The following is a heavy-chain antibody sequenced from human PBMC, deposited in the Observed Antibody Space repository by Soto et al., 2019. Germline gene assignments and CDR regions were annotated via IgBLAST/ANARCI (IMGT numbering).Heavy chain of an antibody. D-gene: IGHD6-13*01. J-gene: IGHJ6*02. CDR1: GDSFTSYW. CDR2: IYPGDSDT. Sequence: PGESLKISCKGSGDSFTSYWIGWVRQMPGKGLEWMGIIYPGDSDTRYSPSFQGQVTISADKSISTAYLQWSSLKASDTAMYYCARTAAAGKYYYGTDVWGQGTTVTVSS. V-gene: IGHV5-51*01. CDR3: ARTAAAGKYYYGTDV.